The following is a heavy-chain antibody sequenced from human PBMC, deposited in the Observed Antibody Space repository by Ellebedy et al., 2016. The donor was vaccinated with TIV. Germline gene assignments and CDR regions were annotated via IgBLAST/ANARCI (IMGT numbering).Heavy chain of an antibody. CDR3: ATRLGEGIQQWGGFDY. D-gene: IGHD5-18*01. J-gene: IGHJ4*02. CDR1: GFMFSSYA. CDR2: ISGSGDKT. Sequence: GESLKISCAATGFMFSSYAMTWVRQAPGKGLEWVSAISGSGDKTYSANSVKGRFTISRDNSKNTLHLQMDNMRVEDTAVYYCATRLGEGIQQWGGFDYWGQGTLVTVSS. V-gene: IGHV3-23*01.